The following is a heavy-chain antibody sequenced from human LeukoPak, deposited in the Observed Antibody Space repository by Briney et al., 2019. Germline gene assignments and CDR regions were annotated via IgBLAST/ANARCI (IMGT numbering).Heavy chain of an antibody. J-gene: IGHJ4*02. CDR3: ARGSRLPLDY. V-gene: IGHV4-34*01. Sequence: PSETLSLTCAVYGGSFTDYYWSWNRQFPGKGLEWIGEISHSGNTNLNPSLESRVTISMGTSNYQFSLKLTSVTAADTAVYYCARGSRLPLDYWGQGSLVTVSS. CDR2: ISHSGNT. D-gene: IGHD4-11*01. CDR1: GGSFTDYY.